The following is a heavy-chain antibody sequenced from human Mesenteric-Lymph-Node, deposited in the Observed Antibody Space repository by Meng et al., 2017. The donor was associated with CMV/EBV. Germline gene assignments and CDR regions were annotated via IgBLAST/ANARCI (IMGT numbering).Heavy chain of an antibody. J-gene: IGHJ4*02. D-gene: IGHD4-17*01. V-gene: IGHV4-4*02. CDR1: GGSISGSNV. Sequence: AVLGGSISGSNVWSWVRQPTGRELEWIGVMYHSGSSNDNPSLKSRVTISVDKSKSQFSLKLSSVTAADTAVYYCASRPPHYGDYGDYWGQGTLVTVSS. CDR3: ASRPPHYGDYGDY. CDR2: MYHSGSS.